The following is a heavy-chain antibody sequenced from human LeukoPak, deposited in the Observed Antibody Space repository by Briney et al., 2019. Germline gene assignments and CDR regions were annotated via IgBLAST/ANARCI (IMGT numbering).Heavy chain of an antibody. CDR2: IIPIFGTA. J-gene: IGHJ5*02. D-gene: IGHD3-3*01. CDR3: ARARDSPRRFLENWFDP. V-gene: IGHV1-69*13. CDR1: GYTFTSYG. Sequence: ASMKVSCKASGYTFTSYGISWVRQAPGQGLEWMGGIIPIFGTANYAQKFQGRVTITADESTSTAYMELSSLRSEDTAVYYCARARDSPRRFLENWFDPWGQGTLVTVSS.